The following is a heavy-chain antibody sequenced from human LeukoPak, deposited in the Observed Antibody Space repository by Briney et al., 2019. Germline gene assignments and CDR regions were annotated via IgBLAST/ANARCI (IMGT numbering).Heavy chain of an antibody. CDR3: ARERYAGGRLYCGGDCYSGGSDY. V-gene: IGHV1-46*01. Sequence: ASVTVSCTSSGYTFTSYYMHWVRQAPGQGLEWMGIINPSGGSTSYAQKFQGRVTMTRDTSTSTVYMELSSLRSEDTAVYYCARERYAGGRLYCGGDCYSGGSDYWGQGTLVTVSS. J-gene: IGHJ4*02. CDR1: GYTFTSYY. CDR2: INPSGGST. D-gene: IGHD2-21*02.